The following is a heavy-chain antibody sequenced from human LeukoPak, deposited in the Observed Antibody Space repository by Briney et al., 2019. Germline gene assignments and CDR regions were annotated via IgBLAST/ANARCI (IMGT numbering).Heavy chain of an antibody. V-gene: IGHV3-23*01. Sequence: PGGSLRLSCAASGFTFSSYAMSWVRQAPGRGLEWVSAISGSGGNTYHADSVKGRFTISGDNSQNTLYLQMNSLRAEDTAVYYCAKGSSGYETNFDFWGQGTLVTVSS. D-gene: IGHD5-12*01. J-gene: IGHJ4*02. CDR3: AKGSSGYETNFDF. CDR2: ISGSGGNT. CDR1: GFTFSSYA.